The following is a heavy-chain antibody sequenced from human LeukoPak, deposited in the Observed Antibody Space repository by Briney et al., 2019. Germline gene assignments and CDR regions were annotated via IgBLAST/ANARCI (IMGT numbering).Heavy chain of an antibody. D-gene: IGHD5-12*01. CDR3: ARDHRRGSTGYDMPAD. J-gene: IGHJ4*02. Sequence: GASVKVSCKASGYTFVDYYLYWVRQAPGQGLEWMGWLNPRSGATNYAQKFQARVTMTRDTSINTAYTELSRLRSDDTAVYYCARDHRRGSTGYDMPADWGQGTLVTVSS. CDR1: GYTFVDYY. CDR2: LNPRSGAT. V-gene: IGHV1-2*02.